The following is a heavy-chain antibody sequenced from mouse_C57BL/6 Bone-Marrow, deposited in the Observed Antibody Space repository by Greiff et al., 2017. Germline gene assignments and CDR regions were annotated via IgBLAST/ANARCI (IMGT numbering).Heavy chain of an antibody. CDR2: IDPEDGET. J-gene: IGHJ1*03. CDR1: GFNIKDYY. D-gene: IGHD4-1*01. V-gene: IGHV14-2*01. CDR3: ARWDRGMYFDV. Sequence: VQLQQSGAELVKPGASVKLSCTASGFNIKDYYMHWVKQRTEQGLEGIGRIDPEDGETKYAPKFQGKATITADTSSNTDNLQLISLTSEDTAVYYCARWDRGMYFDVWGTGTTVTVSA.